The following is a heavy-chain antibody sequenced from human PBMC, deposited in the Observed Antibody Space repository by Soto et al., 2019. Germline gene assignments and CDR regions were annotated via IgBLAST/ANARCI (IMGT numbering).Heavy chain of an antibody. CDR3: ARVAAVRSDSAGYHGMDV. D-gene: IGHD3-22*01. Sequence: PSETLSLTCTVSGGSISSSSYYWGWVRQPPGQGLEWIGNIYYSGSTYYNPSLKSRVTISVDTSKNQFSVKLTSVTAADTAVYYCARVAAVRSDSAGYHGMDVWGQGTTVTVS. CDR2: IYYSGST. J-gene: IGHJ6*02. CDR1: GGSISSSSYY. V-gene: IGHV4-39*02.